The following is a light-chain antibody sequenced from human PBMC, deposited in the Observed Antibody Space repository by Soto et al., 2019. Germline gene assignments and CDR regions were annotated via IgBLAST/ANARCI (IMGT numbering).Light chain of an antibody. Sequence: DIQLTQSPSFLSASVGDRVTITCRASQGISSYLAWYQQKPGKAPKLLIYAASTLQSGVSSRFSGSGSGTEFTLTVSSLQPADFATYYCQQLNSYPYTFGRGTKVEIK. J-gene: IGKJ2*01. CDR3: QQLNSYPYT. CDR2: AAS. V-gene: IGKV1-9*01. CDR1: QGISSY.